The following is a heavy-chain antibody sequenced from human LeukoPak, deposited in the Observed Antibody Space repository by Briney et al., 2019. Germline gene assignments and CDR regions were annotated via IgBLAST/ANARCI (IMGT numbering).Heavy chain of an antibody. Sequence: GGSLRLSCAASGFSFSTYWMNWVRQAPGKGLEWVATIKQDGSETLYVDSVKGRFTISRDNAKNSLYLQMNSLEVEDTALYYCAVGGGWRIDDWGQGTLVTVSS. J-gene: IGHJ4*02. CDR3: AVGGGWRIDD. CDR2: IKQDGSET. D-gene: IGHD6-19*01. V-gene: IGHV3-7*01. CDR1: GFSFSTYW.